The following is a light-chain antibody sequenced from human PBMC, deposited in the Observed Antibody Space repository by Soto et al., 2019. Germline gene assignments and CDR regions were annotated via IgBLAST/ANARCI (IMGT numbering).Light chain of an antibody. Sequence: DIPMTQSPSTLSASVGDRVTITCRASQSISSWLAWYQQKPGKAPNLLISKASSLESGVPSRFSGSGSGTEFTLTCGSLQPYDFATYYCQQYNSYPLAFGGGTKVEIK. CDR3: QQYNSYPLA. V-gene: IGKV1-5*03. CDR2: KAS. CDR1: QSISSW. J-gene: IGKJ4*01.